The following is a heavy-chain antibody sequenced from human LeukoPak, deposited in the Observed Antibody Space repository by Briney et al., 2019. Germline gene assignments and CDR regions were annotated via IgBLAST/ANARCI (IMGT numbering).Heavy chain of an antibody. J-gene: IGHJ4*02. CDR1: GGSISTYY. CDR3: ARGGGYASPIGY. Sequence: SETLSLTCTLSGGSISTYYWSWIRQPPGKGLEWIGYIYHSGSTDYNPSLKSRVTISVDTSKNQFSLKLSSVTAADTAVYYCARGGGYASPIGYWGQGALVTVSS. V-gene: IGHV4-59*01. D-gene: IGHD5-12*01. CDR2: IYHSGST.